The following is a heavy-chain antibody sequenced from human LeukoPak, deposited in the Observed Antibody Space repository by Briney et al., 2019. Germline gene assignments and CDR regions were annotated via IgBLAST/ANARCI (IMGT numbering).Heavy chain of an antibody. CDR1: AGSMSSYF. V-gene: IGHV4-59*08. CDR2: IYYSGST. D-gene: IGHD4-17*01. J-gene: IGHJ4*02. Sequence: KPSETLSLTCTVSAGSMSSYFWSWIRQPPGKGLEWIGHIYYSGSTDYNDSLRSRVTISVDTSKYQFSLQLTSVSAADTAIYYCASLQPHGDNYFDYWGQGALVTVSS. CDR3: ASLQPHGDNYFDY.